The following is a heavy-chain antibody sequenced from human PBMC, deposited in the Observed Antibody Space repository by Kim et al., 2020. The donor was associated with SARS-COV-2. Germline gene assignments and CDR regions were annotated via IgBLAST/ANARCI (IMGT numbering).Heavy chain of an antibody. CDR2: ISWNSGSI. V-gene: IGHV3-9*01. CDR1: GFTFDDYA. CDR3: AKDIGNYEDGGDFDP. J-gene: IGHJ5*02. Sequence: GGSLRLSRAASGFTFDDYAMHWVRQAPGKGLEWVSGISWNSGSIGYADSVKGRFTISRDNAKNSLYLQMNSLRAEDTALYYCAKDIGNYEDGGDFDPWGQGTLVTVSS. D-gene: IGHD1-7*01.